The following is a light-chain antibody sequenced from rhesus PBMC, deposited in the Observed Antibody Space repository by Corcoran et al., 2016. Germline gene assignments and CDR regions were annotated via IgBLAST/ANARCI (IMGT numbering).Light chain of an antibody. CDR3: QHGYGSPYS. V-gene: IGKV1-74*01. J-gene: IGKJ2*01. CDR2: KAS. CDR1: ENVNNY. Sequence: DIQMTQSPSSLSASVGDRVTITCRASENVNNYLNWYQQKPGKAPKRLIYKASTLKSGVPSRFSGRGSGTDYTFTISSLQPEDGAADYCQHGYGSPYSFGQGTKVEIK.